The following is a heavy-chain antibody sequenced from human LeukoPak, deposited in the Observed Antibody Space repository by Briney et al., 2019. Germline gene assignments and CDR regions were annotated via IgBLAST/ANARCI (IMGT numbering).Heavy chain of an antibody. J-gene: IGHJ5*02. V-gene: IGHV4-39*01. CDR3: ATNKTMVTSAGCFDP. Sequence: SETLSLTCTISGASISSGTYWAWIRRSPGKGREWIGSIYNTASTYYNPSFKGRLTLSVDTSKNQISLELRSVTATDAAMCYCATNKTMVTSAGCFDPWGQGTLVIVSS. D-gene: IGHD4/OR15-4a*01. CDR2: IYNTAST. CDR1: GASISSGTY.